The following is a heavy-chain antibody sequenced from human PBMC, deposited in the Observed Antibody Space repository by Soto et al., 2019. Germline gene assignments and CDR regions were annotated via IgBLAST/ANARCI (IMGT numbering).Heavy chain of an antibody. CDR2: FDPEDGET. V-gene: IGHV1-24*01. Sequence: ASVKVSCKVSGYTLTELSMHWVRQAPGKGLEWMGGFDPEDGETIYAQKFQGRVTMTEDTSTDTAYMGLSSLRSEDTAVYYCATRVAYYDFWSGYLNWFDPWGQGTLVTVSS. CDR1: GYTLTELS. D-gene: IGHD3-3*01. CDR3: ATRVAYYDFWSGYLNWFDP. J-gene: IGHJ5*02.